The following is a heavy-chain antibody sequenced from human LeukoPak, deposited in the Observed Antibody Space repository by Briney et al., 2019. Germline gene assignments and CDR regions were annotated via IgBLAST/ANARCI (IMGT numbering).Heavy chain of an antibody. J-gene: IGHJ4*02. Sequence: ASVKVSCKASGYTFTSYGISWVRQAPGQGLEWMGWISAYNGNTNYAQKLQGSVTMTTDTSTSTAYMELRSLRSDDTAVYYCARDFRYYYDSSGERKLDYWGQGTLVTVSS. CDR3: ARDFRYYYDSSGERKLDY. CDR2: ISAYNGNT. V-gene: IGHV1-18*01. D-gene: IGHD3-22*01. CDR1: GYTFTSYG.